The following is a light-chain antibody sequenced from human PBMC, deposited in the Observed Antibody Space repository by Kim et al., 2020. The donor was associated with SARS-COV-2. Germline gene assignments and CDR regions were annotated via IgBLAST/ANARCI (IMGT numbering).Light chain of an antibody. CDR1: SLRSYY. Sequence: GQTVRITCQGDSLRSYYASWYQQKPGQAPVLVIYGKNNRPSGIPDRFSGSSSGNTASLTITGDQAEDEADYYCNSRDSSGNHHWVFGGGTQLTVL. J-gene: IGLJ3*02. CDR3: NSRDSSGNHHWV. CDR2: GKN. V-gene: IGLV3-19*01.